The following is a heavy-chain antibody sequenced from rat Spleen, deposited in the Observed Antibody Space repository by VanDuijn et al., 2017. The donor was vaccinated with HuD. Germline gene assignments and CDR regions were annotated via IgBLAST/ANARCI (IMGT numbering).Heavy chain of an antibody. Sequence: QVQLKESGPGLVQPSQTLSLTCSVSGFSLISNTVHWVRQPPGKGLEWMGGIWGDGSTDYNSALKSRQGISRDPSKSQVFLKMNSLKTDDTSTYFCTRSYGGYSQHWFGYWAKALWSLSLQ. D-gene: IGHD1-11*01. V-gene: IGHV2-1*01. CDR1: GFSLISNT. CDR3: TRSYGGYSQHWFGY. J-gene: IGHJ3*01. CDR2: IWGDGST.